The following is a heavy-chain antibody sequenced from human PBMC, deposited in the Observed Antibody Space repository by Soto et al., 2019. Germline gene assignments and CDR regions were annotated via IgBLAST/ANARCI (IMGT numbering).Heavy chain of an antibody. Sequence: SETLCLTCTVSGGSINSGDCYWSWIRQHPGKGLEWIGYIYYSGITFYSPSLKSRVTISVDTSKNQFSLNLSSVTAADTAVYYCARVIKEQMSGRSGSYRYYMDVWGKGTTVTVSS. CDR2: IYYSGIT. V-gene: IGHV4-31*03. J-gene: IGHJ6*03. CDR1: GGSINSGDCY. CDR3: ARVIKEQMSGRSGSYRYYMDV. D-gene: IGHD3-10*01.